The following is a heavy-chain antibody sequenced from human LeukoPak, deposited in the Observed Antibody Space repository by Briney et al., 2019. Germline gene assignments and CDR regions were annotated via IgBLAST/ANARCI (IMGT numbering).Heavy chain of an antibody. CDR1: GFILSNNY. Sequence: GGSLRLSCAASGFILSNNYMSWVRQAPGKGLEWGSTINRDGPTFYSDSVKGRFPISRDNSRNNLYLQMNSLRAEDTAVYYCGRGGYDMYDWGQGTTVSVSS. D-gene: IGHD2-2*01. CDR3: GRGGYDMYD. J-gene: IGHJ6*02. CDR2: INRDGPT. V-gene: IGHV3-66*01.